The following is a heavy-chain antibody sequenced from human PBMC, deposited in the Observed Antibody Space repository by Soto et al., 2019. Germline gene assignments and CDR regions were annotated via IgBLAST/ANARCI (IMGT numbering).Heavy chain of an antibody. CDR1: GATLSSYA. J-gene: IGHJ4*02. V-gene: IGHV1-69*01. CDR3: AIGSTYSGEFAH. D-gene: IGHD1-26*01. CDR2: FVPIVGRA. Sequence: QVQLMQSGAEVKKPGSSVKVSCKASGATLSSYAVTWVRQAPGQGLEWMGGFVPIVGRADYAQNLQGRVTIIADESTNTGYMELSSLRVDDTAVYYCAIGSTYSGEFAHWGQGTLITVSS.